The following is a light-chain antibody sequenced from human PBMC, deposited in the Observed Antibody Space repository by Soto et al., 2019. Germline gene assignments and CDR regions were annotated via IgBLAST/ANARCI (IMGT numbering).Light chain of an antibody. V-gene: IGKV1-5*03. Sequence: IQMTQSPSTLSATVGDRVTITCRASQSISSWLAWYQHKPGKAPKLLIYKASSLESGVPSRFSGSGSGTEFTLTISSLQPDDFATYYCQQYNSYSPWTFGQGTKVDIK. CDR1: QSISSW. J-gene: IGKJ1*01. CDR3: QQYNSYSPWT. CDR2: KAS.